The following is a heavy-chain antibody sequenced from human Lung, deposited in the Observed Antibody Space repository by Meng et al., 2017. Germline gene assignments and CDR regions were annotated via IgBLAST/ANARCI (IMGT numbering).Heavy chain of an antibody. CDR1: GYTLSSDG. J-gene: IGHJ4*02. V-gene: IGHV1-18*01. CDR2: INVYNGKT. Sequence: QGQLVQSGGEVKKPGASVKVSCDASGYTLSSDGFSWVRQAPGQGLEWLGWINVYNGKTDYALKFQDRVTMTTDTFTNTAYMELRSLRSDDTAVYYCATRGNPYLNCWGQGTLVTVSS. CDR3: ATRGNPYLNC.